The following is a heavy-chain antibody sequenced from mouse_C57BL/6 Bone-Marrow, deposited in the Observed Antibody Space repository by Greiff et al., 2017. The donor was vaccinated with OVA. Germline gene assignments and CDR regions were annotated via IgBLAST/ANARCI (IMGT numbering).Heavy chain of an antibody. D-gene: IGHD2-5*01. CDR3: ARSGIVTVLYYAMDY. J-gene: IGHJ4*01. CDR2: INPYNGGT. Sequence: EVQLQQSGPVLVKPGASVKMSCKASGYTFTDYYMNWVKQSHGKSLEWIGVINPYNGGTSYNQKFKGKATLTVDKSSSTAYMELNSLTSEDSAVYYCARSGIVTVLYYAMDYWGQGTSVTVSS. CDR1: GYTFTDYY. V-gene: IGHV1-19*01.